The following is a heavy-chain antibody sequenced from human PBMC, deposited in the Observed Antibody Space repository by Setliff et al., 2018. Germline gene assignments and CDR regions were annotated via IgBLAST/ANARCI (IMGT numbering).Heavy chain of an antibody. J-gene: IGHJ3*02. CDR1: GFTFSSYS. CDR2: ISSSSSYI. CDR3: ARDTYTIFGVVPSEAHAFDI. Sequence: GGSLRLSCAASGFTFSSYSMNWVRQAPGKGLEWVSSISSSSSYICYADSVKGRFTISRDNAKNSLYLQMNSLRAEDTAVYYCARDTYTIFGVVPSEAHAFDIWGQGTMVTVSS. D-gene: IGHD3-3*01. V-gene: IGHV3-21*01.